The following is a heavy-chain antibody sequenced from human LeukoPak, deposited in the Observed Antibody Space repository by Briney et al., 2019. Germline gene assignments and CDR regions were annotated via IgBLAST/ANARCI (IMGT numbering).Heavy chain of an antibody. J-gene: IGHJ4*02. CDR1: RFTFNIFG. Sequence: PGGSLRLSCAASRFTFNIFGMHWVRQAPGKGVEWVAVISFDGTNKYYADSVKGRFSISRDNSRDTLYLQMSSLTIENTAVYYCGAATKHLDYYYDYWGQGTLVTVSS. CDR2: ISFDGTNK. D-gene: IGHD3-22*01. CDR3: GAATKHLDYYYDY. V-gene: IGHV3-30*03.